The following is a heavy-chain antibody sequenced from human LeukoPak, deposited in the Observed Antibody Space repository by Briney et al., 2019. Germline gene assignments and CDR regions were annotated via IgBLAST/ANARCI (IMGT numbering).Heavy chain of an antibody. Sequence: SETLSLTCAVYGGSFSGYYWSWIRQPPGKGLEWIGSIYQSGSTYYNPSLKSRVTISVDTSKNQFSLKLSSVTAAVTAVYFCARDRVLRDYMDVWGKGTTVTVSS. CDR1: GGSFSGYY. D-gene: IGHD3-10*01. V-gene: IGHV4-34*01. J-gene: IGHJ6*03. CDR2: IYQSGST. CDR3: ARDRVLRDYMDV.